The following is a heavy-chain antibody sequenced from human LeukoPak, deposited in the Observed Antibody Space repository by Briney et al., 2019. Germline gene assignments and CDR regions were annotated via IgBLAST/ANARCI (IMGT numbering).Heavy chain of an antibody. CDR3: ARDLGIVGATTSYYYYMDV. V-gene: IGHV1-69*05. CDR2: IIPIFGTA. J-gene: IGHJ6*03. Sequence: GASVKVSCKASGGTFSSYAISWVRQAPGQGLEWMGRIIPIFGTANYAQKFQGRVTITTDESTSTAYMELSSLRSEDTAVYYCARDLGIVGATTSYYYYMDVWGKGTTVTVSS. CDR1: GGTFSSYA. D-gene: IGHD1-26*01.